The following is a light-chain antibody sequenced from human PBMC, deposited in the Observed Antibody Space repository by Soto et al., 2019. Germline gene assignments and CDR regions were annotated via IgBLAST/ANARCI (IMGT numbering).Light chain of an antibody. V-gene: IGKV3D-15*01. CDR2: GAS. CDR3: QHVYSYPLT. Sequence: EIVMTQSPATLSVSPGERATLSCRASQSVSSSLAWYQQKPGQAPRLLIYGASTRATGIPARFSGSGSWAEFTLSISSLQPEDFATYYCQHVYSYPLTFGGGTRVEI. J-gene: IGKJ4*01. CDR1: QSVSSS.